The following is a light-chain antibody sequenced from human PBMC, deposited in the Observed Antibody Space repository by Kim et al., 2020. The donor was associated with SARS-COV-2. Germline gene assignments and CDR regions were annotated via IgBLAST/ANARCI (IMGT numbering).Light chain of an antibody. V-gene: IGLV2-11*03. CDR3: CSFAGSCWV. Sequence: PGQSVTISCTGTSSDVGGYNYVSWHQQHPGKAPKLMIYDVTKRPSGVPDRFSGSKSDNTASLTISGLQAEDEADYYCCSFAGSCWVFGGGTKLTVL. J-gene: IGLJ3*02. CDR1: SSDVGGYNY. CDR2: DVT.